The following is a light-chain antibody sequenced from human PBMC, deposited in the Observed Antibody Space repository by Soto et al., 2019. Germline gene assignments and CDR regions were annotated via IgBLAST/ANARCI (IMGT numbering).Light chain of an antibody. Sequence: ENVLTQSPGILSFSPGERATLYCRATQSVTNRYFAWYQQKPGQAPRLLIYGISSRATDIPDRFSGSGSGTDFTLTISRLEPEDFAVYYCQHYGTSAWTLGQGTKVDIK. CDR1: QSVTNRY. J-gene: IGKJ1*01. CDR3: QHYGTSAWT. CDR2: GIS. V-gene: IGKV3-20*01.